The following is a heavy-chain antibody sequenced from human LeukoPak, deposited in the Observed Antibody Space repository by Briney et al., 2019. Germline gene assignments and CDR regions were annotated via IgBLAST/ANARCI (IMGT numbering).Heavy chain of an antibody. J-gene: IGHJ4*02. V-gene: IGHV3-49*04. CDR3: TRDLYYYGSGSLEEGMYYFDY. CDR1: GFTFSSYA. Sequence: AGGSLRLSCAASGFTFSSYAMSWVRQAPGKGLEWVGFIRSKAYGGTTEYAASVKGRFTISRDDSKSIAYLQMNSLKTEDTAVYYCTRDLYYYGSGSLEEGMYYFDYWGQGTLVTVSS. CDR2: IRSKAYGGTT. D-gene: IGHD3-10*01.